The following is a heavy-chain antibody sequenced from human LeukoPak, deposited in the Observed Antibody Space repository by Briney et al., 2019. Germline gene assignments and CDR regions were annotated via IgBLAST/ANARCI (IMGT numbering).Heavy chain of an antibody. V-gene: IGHV3-23*01. Sequence: GGSLRLSWAASGXTFSSCAMSWVRQAPGKGREWVSSISGSGGTTYYTDSVKGRFTISRDNSKNTLFLQMNSLRAEDTAVYYCAKGDTAMDTRGQGALVTVSS. D-gene: IGHD5-18*01. CDR2: ISGSGGTT. CDR1: GXTFSSCA. J-gene: IGHJ4*02. CDR3: AKGDTAMDT.